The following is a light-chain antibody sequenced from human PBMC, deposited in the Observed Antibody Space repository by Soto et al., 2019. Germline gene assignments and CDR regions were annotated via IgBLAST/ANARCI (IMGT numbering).Light chain of an antibody. J-gene: IGKJ1*01. Sequence: EIALTQSPGTLSLSPGERATLSCRASQSFTSTSLAWYQQKHGQAPRLLISGASRRAAGIPDRFSGSVSGTDGTITISRLQSEDRSVYYCQQYDSSPRTFGQGTKVDIK. CDR3: QQYDSSPRT. CDR2: GAS. CDR1: QSFTSTS. V-gene: IGKV3-20*01.